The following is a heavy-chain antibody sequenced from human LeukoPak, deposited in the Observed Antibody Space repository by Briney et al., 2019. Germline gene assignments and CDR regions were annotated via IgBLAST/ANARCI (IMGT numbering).Heavy chain of an antibody. V-gene: IGHV1-2*02. Sequence: ASVKVSCKASGYTFTVYYIHWVRQAPGHGLEWMGWINPNNGGTNFAQKFQGRVTMTRDTSISTASMELSSLRSDDTAVYYCARDLRFGELLYSFDYWGQGTLVTVSS. CDR3: ARDLRFGELLYSFDY. CDR1: GYTFTVYY. J-gene: IGHJ4*02. D-gene: IGHD3-10*01. CDR2: INPNNGGT.